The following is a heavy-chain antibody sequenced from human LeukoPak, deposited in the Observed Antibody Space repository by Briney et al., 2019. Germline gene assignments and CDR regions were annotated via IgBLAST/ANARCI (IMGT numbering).Heavy chain of an antibody. CDR3: ARGRGRANYYGMDV. Sequence: GGSLRLSCAASGFTVRSNYMNWVRQAPGKGLEWVSVIYSGGSTYYADSVKGRFTISRDNSKNTLYLQMNSLRAEDTAVYYCARGRGRANYYGMDVWGQGTTVTVSS. CDR1: GFTVRSNY. V-gene: IGHV3-66*01. CDR2: IYSGGST. J-gene: IGHJ6*02.